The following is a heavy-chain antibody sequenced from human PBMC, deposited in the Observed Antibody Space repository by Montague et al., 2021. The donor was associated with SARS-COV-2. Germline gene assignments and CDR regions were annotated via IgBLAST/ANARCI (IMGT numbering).Heavy chain of an antibody. V-gene: IGHV4-61*01. CDR3: ARHARGEGYTSWFDS. J-gene: IGHJ5*01. CDR2: IYYTGSR. Sequence: SETLSLTCTVSGDSVSRGSSYWSWIRQPPGKGLEWIGYIYYTGSRXYNSSLKSRLTISVDTSKNQFSLKLSSVTAADTAVYYCARHARGEGYTSWFDSWGQGTLVTVPS. D-gene: IGHD5-24*01. CDR1: GDSVSRGSSY.